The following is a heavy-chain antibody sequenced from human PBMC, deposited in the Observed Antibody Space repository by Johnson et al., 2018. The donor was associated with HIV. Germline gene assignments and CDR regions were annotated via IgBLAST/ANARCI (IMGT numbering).Heavy chain of an antibody. J-gene: IGHJ3*02. V-gene: IGHV3-15*05. CDR3: TRRDSSELGDAFDI. CDR1: GFTFNNYG. Sequence: MQLVESGGDVVQPGGSLRLSCAASGFTFNNYGMHWVRQAPGKGLEWVGRLKSKTDGGTTDYAAPVKGRFTISRDNAKNSLYLQMNSLRAEDTALYFCTRRDSSELGDAFDIWGQGTMVTVSS. CDR2: LKSKTDGGTT. D-gene: IGHD6-6*01.